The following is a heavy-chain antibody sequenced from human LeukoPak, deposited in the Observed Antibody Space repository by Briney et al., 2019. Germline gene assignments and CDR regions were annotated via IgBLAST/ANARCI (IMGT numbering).Heavy chain of an antibody. J-gene: IGHJ6*03. V-gene: IGHV4-34*01. CDR1: GGSFSGYY. D-gene: IGHD3-10*01. Sequence: SETLSLTCAVYGGSFSGYYWSWIRQPPGKGLEWIGEINHSGSTNYNPSLKSRVTMSVDTSKNQFSLKVNSVTAADTAVYYCARARYGSGSYHYMDVWGKGTTVTISS. CDR3: ARARYGSGSYHYMDV. CDR2: INHSGST.